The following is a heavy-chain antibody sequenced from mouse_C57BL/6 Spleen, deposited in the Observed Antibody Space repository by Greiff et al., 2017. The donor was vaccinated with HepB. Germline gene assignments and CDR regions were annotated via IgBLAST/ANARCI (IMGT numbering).Heavy chain of an antibody. J-gene: IGHJ3*01. V-gene: IGHV1-39*01. CDR1: GYSFTDYN. D-gene: IGHD3-2*02. Sequence: VQLQQSGPELVKPGASVKISCKASGYSFTDYNMNWVKQSNGKSLEWIGVINPNYGTTSDNQKFKGKATLTVDQSSSTAYMQLNSLTSEDSAVYYGARYLDSSGHQGFAYWGQGTLVTVSA. CDR2: INPNYGTT. CDR3: ARYLDSSGHQGFAY.